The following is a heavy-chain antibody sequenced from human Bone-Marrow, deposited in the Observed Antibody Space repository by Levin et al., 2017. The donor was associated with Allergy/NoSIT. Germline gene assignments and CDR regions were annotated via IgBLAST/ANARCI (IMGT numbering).Heavy chain of an antibody. Sequence: MSSETLSLTCAVSGYSINRGYFWAWIRQPPGKGLEWIGSIYQSGTTYYNPSLKSRVTISVDTSRNQFSLKLSSVTAADTAVYYCARVCGGANPNYYFEHWGQGTLVTVSS. D-gene: IGHD3-16*01. V-gene: IGHV4-38-2*01. CDR2: IYQSGTT. CDR1: GYSINRGYF. J-gene: IGHJ4*02. CDR3: ARVCGGANPNYYFEH.